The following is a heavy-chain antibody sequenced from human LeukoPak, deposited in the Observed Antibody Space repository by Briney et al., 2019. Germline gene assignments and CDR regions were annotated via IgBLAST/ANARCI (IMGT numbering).Heavy chain of an antibody. J-gene: IGHJ3*01. D-gene: IGHD2-8*01. Sequence: SQTLSLTCTVSGGSNSSGDYDWSWIRQHPGKGLEWIGYIYYSGSTYYNPSLKSRVTISLDTSKNQFSLKLRSVTAADTAVYYCASESMYGVASNTFDFWGQGTMVTVSS. CDR3: ASESMYGVASNTFDF. V-gene: IGHV4-31*03. CDR1: GGSNSSGDYD. CDR2: IYYSGST.